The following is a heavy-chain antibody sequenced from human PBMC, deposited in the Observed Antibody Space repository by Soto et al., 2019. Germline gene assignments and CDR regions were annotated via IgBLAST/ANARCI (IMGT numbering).Heavy chain of an antibody. Sequence: SETLSLTCTVSGASIITDNYFWVWIRQCPRRGLELIGSISYSGRTYDNPALQSRVTTSIDASKNQFSLKLTSVTTADTAVYYCARRRASDYGVNHHPNYLARWGQGALVTV. CDR2: ISYSGRT. CDR3: ARRRASDYGVNHHPNYLAR. D-gene: IGHD4-17*01. CDR1: GASIITDNYF. V-gene: IGHV4-39*01. J-gene: IGHJ4*02.